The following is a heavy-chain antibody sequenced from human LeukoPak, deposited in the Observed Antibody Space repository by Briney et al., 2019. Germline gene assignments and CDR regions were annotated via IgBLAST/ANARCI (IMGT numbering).Heavy chain of an antibody. CDR3: AKATAVIAAAHPIGY. CDR2: IRYDGSNK. D-gene: IGHD6-13*01. J-gene: IGHJ4*02. V-gene: IGHV3-30*02. CDR1: GFTFSSYG. Sequence: GGSLRLSCAASGFTFSSYGMHWVRQAPGKGLEWVAFIRYDGSNKYYADSVKGRFTISRDNPKNTLYLQMNSLRAEDTAVYYCAKATAVIAAAHPIGYWGQGTLVTVSS.